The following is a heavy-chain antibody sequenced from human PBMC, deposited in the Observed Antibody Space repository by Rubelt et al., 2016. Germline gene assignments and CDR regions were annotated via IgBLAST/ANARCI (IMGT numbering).Heavy chain of an antibody. J-gene: IGHJ6*02. CDR1: GFIVSTND. Sequence: EVQLVESGGGLVQPGGSLRLSCAVTGFIVSTNDMTWVRQAPGKGLEWVSVIYRDGSTFYADSVKGRFTISRHNSENIVYLQMNSLRAEDTAVYYCARGFGGYYYNGMDVWGQGTTVTVSS. CDR2: IYRDGST. V-gene: IGHV3-53*04. CDR3: ARGFGGYYYNGMDV. D-gene: IGHD3-3*01.